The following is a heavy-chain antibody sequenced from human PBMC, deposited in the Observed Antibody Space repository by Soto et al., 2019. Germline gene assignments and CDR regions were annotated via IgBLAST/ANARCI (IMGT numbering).Heavy chain of an antibody. V-gene: IGHV3-30*18. Sequence: VQLVESGGGVVQPGRSLRLSCAASGFTFSDYAMHWVRQAPGKGLEWVAVVSHDGRNTHYADSVKGRFTISRDSSKNTVSLERTSLSAEDTAVYYCAKGGRQWLVTSGFNYWGQGALVTVSS. CDR1: GFTFSDYA. CDR3: AKGGRQWLVTSGFNY. J-gene: IGHJ4*02. D-gene: IGHD6-19*01. CDR2: VSHDGRNT.